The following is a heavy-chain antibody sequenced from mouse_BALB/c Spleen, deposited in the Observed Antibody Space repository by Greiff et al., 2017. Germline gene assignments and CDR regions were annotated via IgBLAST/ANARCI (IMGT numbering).Heavy chain of an antibody. J-gene: IGHJ4*01. CDR2: IDPYNGGT. Sequence: VQLQQSGPELGKPGASVKISCKASGYSFTGYNMYWVKQSHRKSLEWIGYIDPYNGGTSYNQKSKGKATLTVDKSSSTAYMHLNSLTSEDSAIYYCARKGYRYAMDYWGQGTSVTVSS. CDR3: ARKGYRYAMDY. D-gene: IGHD3-2*02. V-gene: IGHV1S135*01. CDR1: GYSFTGYN.